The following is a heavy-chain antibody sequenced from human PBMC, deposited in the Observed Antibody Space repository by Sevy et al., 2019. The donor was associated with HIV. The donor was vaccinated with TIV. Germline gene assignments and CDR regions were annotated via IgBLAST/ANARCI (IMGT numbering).Heavy chain of an antibody. CDR3: ARDRAGTKNWFDP. CDR2: IIPIFGTA. J-gene: IGHJ5*02. CDR1: GGTFSSYA. V-gene: IGHV1-69*13. D-gene: IGHD1-1*01. Sequence: ASVKVSCKASGGTFSSYAISWVRQAPGQGLEWMGGIIPIFGTANYAQKFQGRVTITADESTNTAYMELSSLRSEDTAVYYCARDRAGTKNWFDPWGQGTLVTVSS.